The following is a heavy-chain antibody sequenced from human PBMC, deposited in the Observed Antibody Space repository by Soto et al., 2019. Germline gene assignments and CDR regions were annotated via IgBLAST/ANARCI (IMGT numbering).Heavy chain of an antibody. CDR2: THNSGNS. J-gene: IGHJ3*02. D-gene: IGHD1-26*01. V-gene: IGHV4-31*03. Sequence: PSETLSLTCTVAGVSISRRGYYWSWIRQHPXTGLEWIGYTHNSGNSYYNPSLKSRVTISADTSKNQFSLNVSFVTAADTAVYYCARGVGYSGSFEDAFDIWGQGKTVTVS. CDR3: ARGVGYSGSFEDAFDI. CDR1: GVSISRRGYY.